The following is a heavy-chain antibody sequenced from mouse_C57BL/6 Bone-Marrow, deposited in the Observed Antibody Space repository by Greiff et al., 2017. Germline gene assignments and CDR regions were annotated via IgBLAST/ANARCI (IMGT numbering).Heavy chain of an antibody. V-gene: IGHV1-26*01. CDR2: INPNNGGT. CDR3: ARDGYYFDY. CDR1: GYTFTDYY. Sequence: EVQLQQSGPELVKPGASVKISCKASGYTFTDYYMNWVKQSHGKSLEWIGDINPNNGGTSYNQKFKGKATLTVDKSSSTAYMELRSLTSEDSAVXYCARDGYYFDYWGQGTTLTVSS. J-gene: IGHJ2*01. D-gene: IGHD2-3*01.